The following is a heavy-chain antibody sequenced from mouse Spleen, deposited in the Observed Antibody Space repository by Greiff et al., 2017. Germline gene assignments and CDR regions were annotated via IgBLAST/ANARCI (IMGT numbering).Heavy chain of an antibody. Sequence: QVQLKQPGAELVKPGASVKMSCKASGYTFTSYWITWVKQRPGQGLEWIGDIYPGSGSTNYNEKFKSKATLTVDTSSSTAYMQLSSLTSEDSAVYYCARAMITTGAWFAYWGQGTLVTVSA. CDR3: ARAMITTGAWFAY. D-gene: IGHD2-4*01. CDR2: IYPGSGST. CDR1: GYTFTSYW. J-gene: IGHJ3*01. V-gene: IGHV1-55*01.